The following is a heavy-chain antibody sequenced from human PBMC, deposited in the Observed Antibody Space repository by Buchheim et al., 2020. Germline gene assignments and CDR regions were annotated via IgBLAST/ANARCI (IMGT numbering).Heavy chain of an antibody. CDR2: TKDDGSEQ. V-gene: IGHV3-7*03. CDR1: GFTFRNYW. CDR3: ARDSHSCYGCGMDV. Sequence: EVQLVESGGGLVQPGGSLRLSCAASGFTFRNYWMSWIRQAAGKGMEWVANTKDDGSEQFYVDSVKGRFIISRDNVKNSLYLQVNSLRDDDTAVYHCARDSHSCYGCGMDVWGQGTT. D-gene: IGHD5-18*01. J-gene: IGHJ6*02.